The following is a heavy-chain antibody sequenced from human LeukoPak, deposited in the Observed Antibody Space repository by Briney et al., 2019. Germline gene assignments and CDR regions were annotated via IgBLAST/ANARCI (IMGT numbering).Heavy chain of an antibody. CDR1: GFTFSNAW. V-gene: IGHV3-15*01. J-gene: IGHJ4*02. CDR2: IKSKTDGGTT. CDR3: TRDYEVALDY. Sequence: PGGSLRLSCAASGFTFSNAWMSWVRQAPGKGLEWVGRIKSKTDGGTTDYAAPVKGRFTISRDDSKSIAYLQMNSLKTEDTAVYYCTRDYEVALDYWGQGTLVTVSS. D-gene: IGHD5-12*01.